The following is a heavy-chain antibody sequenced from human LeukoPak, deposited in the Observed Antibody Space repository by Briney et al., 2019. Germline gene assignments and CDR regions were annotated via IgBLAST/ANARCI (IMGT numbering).Heavy chain of an antibody. CDR3: ARVGPYYDILTGYSYYFDY. D-gene: IGHD3-9*01. CDR1: GGSISSYY. Sequence: PSETLSLTCTVSGGSISSYYWSWLRQPPGKGLEWIGYIYYSGSTNYNPSLKSRVTISVDTSKNQFSLKVSSVIAADTAVYYCARVGPYYDILTGYSYYFDYWGQGTLVTVSS. J-gene: IGHJ4*02. V-gene: IGHV4-59*01. CDR2: IYYSGST.